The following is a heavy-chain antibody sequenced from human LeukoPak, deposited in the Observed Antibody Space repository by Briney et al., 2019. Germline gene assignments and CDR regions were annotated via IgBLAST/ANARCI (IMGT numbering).Heavy chain of an antibody. V-gene: IGHV3-30*01. J-gene: IGHJ4*02. Sequence: GGSLRLSCAASGFTFSSYAMHWVRQAPGKGLEWVAVISYDGSNKYYADSVKGRFTISRDNSKNALYLRMNSLRAEDTAVYYYAREGDGYNFDYWGQGTLVTVSS. CDR1: GFTFSSYA. CDR3: AREGDGYNFDY. D-gene: IGHD5-24*01. CDR2: ISYDGSNK.